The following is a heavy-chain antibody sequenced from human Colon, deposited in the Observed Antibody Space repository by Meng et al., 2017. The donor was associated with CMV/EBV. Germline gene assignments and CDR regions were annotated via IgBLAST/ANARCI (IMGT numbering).Heavy chain of an antibody. D-gene: IGHD6-19*01. J-gene: IGHJ4*02. CDR1: GFTFNTYT. V-gene: IGHV3-23*01. CDR3: ARERTESSGWFGGSVGYFDY. Sequence: GGSLRLSCAASGFTFNTYTMTWVRQAPGKGLEWVSGIRGSGTTTYYADSVKGRFTVSRDNSQNTLYLQMNSLRAEDTAVYYCARERTESSGWFGGSVGYFDYWGQGTLVTVSS. CDR2: IRGSGTTT.